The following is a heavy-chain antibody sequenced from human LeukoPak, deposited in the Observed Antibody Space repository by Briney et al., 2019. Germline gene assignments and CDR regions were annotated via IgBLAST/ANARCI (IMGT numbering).Heavy chain of an antibody. J-gene: IGHJ4*02. CDR3: AKGSGSYSQGYFDY. D-gene: IGHD1-26*01. Sequence: PGGSLRLSCAASGFTFSSYGMHWVRQAPGKGLEWVAFIRYDGSNKYYADSVKGRFTISRDNSKNSLYLQMNSLRAEDTALYYCAKGSGSYSQGYFDYWGQGTLVTVSS. V-gene: IGHV3-30*02. CDR2: IRYDGSNK. CDR1: GFTFSSYG.